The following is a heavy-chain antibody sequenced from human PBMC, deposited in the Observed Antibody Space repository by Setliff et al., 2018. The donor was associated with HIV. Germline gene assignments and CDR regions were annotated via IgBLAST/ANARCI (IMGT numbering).Heavy chain of an antibody. CDR2: IHPVNSDT. D-gene: IGHD6-13*01. J-gene: IGHJ3*02. CDR3: ARHRHTAAGTLDAFDI. V-gene: IGHV5-51*01. CDR1: GYSFTSNW. Sequence: GSLKISCKGSGYSFTSNWIGWVRQMPGRGLEWMGIIHPVNSDTRYSPSFQGQVTISADKSISTAYLQWSTLKASDTAIYYCARHRHTAAGTLDAFDIWGQGTVVTVSS.